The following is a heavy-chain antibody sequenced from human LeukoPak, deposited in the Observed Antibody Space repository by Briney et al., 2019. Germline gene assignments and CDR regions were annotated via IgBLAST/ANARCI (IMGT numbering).Heavy chain of an antibody. CDR1: GFTFSSFG. J-gene: IGHJ3*02. Sequence: PGGSLRLSCAASGFTFSSFGMHWVRQAPGKGLEWVAFIRYDGGNKYYADSVKGRFTISRDNSKNTLFLQVNSVRAEDTAVYYCAKGPNFLTGWRKTYNAFDIWGHGTMVTVSS. V-gene: IGHV3-30*02. CDR3: AKGPNFLTGWRKTYNAFDI. D-gene: IGHD3/OR15-3a*01. CDR2: IRYDGGNK.